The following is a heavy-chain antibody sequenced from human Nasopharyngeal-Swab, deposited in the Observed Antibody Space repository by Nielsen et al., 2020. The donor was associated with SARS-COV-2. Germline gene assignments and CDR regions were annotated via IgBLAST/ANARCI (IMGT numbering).Heavy chain of an antibody. V-gene: IGHV3-21*01. D-gene: IGHD1-26*01. CDR3: ARIAGRGSIYYYYMDV. J-gene: IGHJ6*03. CDR1: GFSFNSYS. CDR2: ISGSGSYV. Sequence: GDSLKISCAGSGFSFNSYSMIWVRQVPGEGLEWVLSISGSGSYVYYADSVKGRFTISKDSAKNSLYLQMNSLRAEDTAVYFCARIAGRGSIYYYYMDVWGTGTTVTVSS.